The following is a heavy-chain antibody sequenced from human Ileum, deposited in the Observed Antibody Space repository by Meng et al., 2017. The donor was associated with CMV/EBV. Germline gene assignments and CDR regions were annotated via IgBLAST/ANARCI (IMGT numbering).Heavy chain of an antibody. CDR2: IYDSGST. D-gene: IGHD3-22*01. CDR1: GGSFSSSTW. CDR3: ARNGYYSLDY. J-gene: IGHJ4*02. V-gene: IGHV4-4*02. Sequence: LTCPVSGGSFSSSTWWSCVRQPPGKGLEWIGQIYDSGSTTYNPSLKSRVTISLDESKNEFSLKLNFVTAADTAVYYCARNGYYSLDYWSQGALVTVS.